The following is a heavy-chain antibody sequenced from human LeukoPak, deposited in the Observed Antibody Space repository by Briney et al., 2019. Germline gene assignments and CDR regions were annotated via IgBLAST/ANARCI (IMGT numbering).Heavy chain of an antibody. CDR1: GFTFSAIS. J-gene: IGHJ4*02. CDR3: ATGYTSGTRIDY. D-gene: IGHD6-19*01. CDR2: ISSSSSDI. Sequence: GGSLRLSCAASGFTFSAISMNWVRQAPGKGLEWVSAISSSSSDIYYTDSVKGRFTISRDNANNFLYLQVSSLRAEDTAVYYCATGYTSGTRIDYWGQGTLVSVSS. V-gene: IGHV3-21*01.